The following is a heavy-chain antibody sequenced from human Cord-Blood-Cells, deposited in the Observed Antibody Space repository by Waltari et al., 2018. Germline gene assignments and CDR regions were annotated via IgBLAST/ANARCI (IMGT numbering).Heavy chain of an antibody. D-gene: IGHD3-10*01. Sequence: QLQLQESGPGLVKPSETLSLTCTVSGGSISSSSYYWGWIRQPRGKGLEWIGSLYYSGSTYYNPSLKSRVTISVDTSKNQFSLKLSSVTAADTAVYYCARHEPPYIYGSGSYYNGDYWGQGTLVTVSS. CDR2: LYYSGST. V-gene: IGHV4-39*01. J-gene: IGHJ4*02. CDR3: ARHEPPYIYGSGSYYNGDY. CDR1: GGSISSSSYY.